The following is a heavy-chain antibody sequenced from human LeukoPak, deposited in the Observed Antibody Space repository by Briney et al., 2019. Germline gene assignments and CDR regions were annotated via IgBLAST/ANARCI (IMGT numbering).Heavy chain of an antibody. CDR2: ISAYNGNT. CDR1: GYTFTSYG. J-gene: IGHJ4*02. CDR3: GRPLQRGSWTQGALDY. V-gene: IGHV1-18*01. Sequence: GASVKVSCKASGYTFTSYGISWVRQAPGQGLEWMGWISAYNGNTNYAQKPQGRVTMTTDTSTSTAYMELRSLRSDDTAVYYCGRPLQRGSWTQGALDYWGQGTLVTVSS. D-gene: IGHD3-10*01.